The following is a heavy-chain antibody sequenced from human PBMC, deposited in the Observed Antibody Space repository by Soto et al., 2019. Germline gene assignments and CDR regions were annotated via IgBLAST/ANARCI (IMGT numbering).Heavy chain of an antibody. CDR1: GFTFSNYA. Sequence: GGSLRLSCAASGFTFSNYAMHWVRQAPGKGLEWVAVISYDGSNEYYADSVKGRFTVSRDNSKNTLYLQMNSLRPEDTAVYYCARNYYGSGSYLGPFGYWGQGTLV. V-gene: IGHV3-30*04. CDR3: ARNYYGSGSYLGPFGY. CDR2: ISYDGSNE. J-gene: IGHJ4*02. D-gene: IGHD3-10*01.